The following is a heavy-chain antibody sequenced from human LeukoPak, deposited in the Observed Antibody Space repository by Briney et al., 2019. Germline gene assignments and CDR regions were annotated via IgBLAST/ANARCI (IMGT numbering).Heavy chain of an antibody. V-gene: IGHV4-34*01. J-gene: IGHJ4*02. CDR2: INHRGSP. Sequence: SETLSLTCAVYGGSFRGYYWSWIRQPPGKGLEWLGEINHRGSPHYHPSLTSRATISGDTSTNQFSLKLSSVTAADTAVYYCVRYYYGSGSYHIYPNFDYWGQGTLVTVSS. CDR3: VRYYYGSGSYHIYPNFDY. CDR1: GGSFRGYY. D-gene: IGHD3-10*01.